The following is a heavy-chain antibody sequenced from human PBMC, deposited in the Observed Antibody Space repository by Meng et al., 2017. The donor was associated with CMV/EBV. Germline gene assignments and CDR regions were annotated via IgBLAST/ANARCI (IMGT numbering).Heavy chain of an antibody. CDR2: IYYSGST. Sequence: SETLSLTCAVYGGSFSGYYWSWIRQPPGKRLEWIGSIYYSGSTYYNPSLKSRVTISVDTSKNQFSLKLSSVTAADTAVYSCARLGYSSSWYQFDYWGQGTLVTVSS. CDR1: GGSFSGYY. D-gene: IGHD6-13*01. J-gene: IGHJ4*02. CDR3: ARLGYSSSWYQFDY. V-gene: IGHV4-34*01.